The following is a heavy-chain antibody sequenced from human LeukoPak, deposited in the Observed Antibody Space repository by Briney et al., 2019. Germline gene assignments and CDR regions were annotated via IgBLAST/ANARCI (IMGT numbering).Heavy chain of an antibody. J-gene: IGHJ1*01. CDR2: ISSSGSTV. V-gene: IGHV3-48*03. CDR1: GFTFSSYE. Sequence: GGSLRLSCAASGFTFSSYEMNWVRQAPGKGLEWVSYISSSGSTVYYADSVKGRFTISRDNAKNSLHLQMNSLRAEDTAVYYCASQDYGDYGPAEYFQHWGQGTLVTVSS. D-gene: IGHD4-17*01. CDR3: ASQDYGDYGPAEYFQH.